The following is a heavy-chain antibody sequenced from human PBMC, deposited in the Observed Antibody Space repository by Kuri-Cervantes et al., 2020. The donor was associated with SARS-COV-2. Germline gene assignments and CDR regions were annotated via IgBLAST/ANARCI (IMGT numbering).Heavy chain of an antibody. D-gene: IGHD7-27*01. CDR3: AKLIWGSYYYYMDV. J-gene: IGHJ6*03. Sequence: GESLKISCAASGFTFSSYGMHWVRQAPGKGLEWVAVISYDGSNKYYADSVKGRFTISRDNSKNTLYLQMNSLRAEDTAVYYCAKLIWGSYYYYMDVWGKGTTVTVSS. CDR1: GFTFSSYG. CDR2: ISYDGSNK. V-gene: IGHV3-30*18.